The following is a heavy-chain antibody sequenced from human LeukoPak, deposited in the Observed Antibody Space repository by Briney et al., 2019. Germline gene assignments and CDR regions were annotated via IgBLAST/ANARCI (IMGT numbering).Heavy chain of an antibody. CDR3: AKDPTSYDYVWGSYRYWDY. D-gene: IGHD3-16*02. V-gene: IGHV3-23*01. J-gene: IGHJ4*02. Sequence: GGSLRLSCAASGFTFSSYAMSWVRQAPGKGLEWVSAISGSGGSTYYADSVKGRFTISRDNSKNTLYLQMNSLRAEDTAVYYCAKDPTSYDYVWGSYRYWDYWGQGTLVTVSS. CDR2: ISGSGGST. CDR1: GFTFSSYA.